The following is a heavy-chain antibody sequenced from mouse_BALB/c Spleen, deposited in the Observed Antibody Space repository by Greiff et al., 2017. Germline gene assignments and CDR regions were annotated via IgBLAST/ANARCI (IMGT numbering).Heavy chain of an antibody. Sequence: VQLQQSGPGLVQPSQSLSITCTVSGFSLTSYGVHWVRQSPGKGLEWLGVIWSGGSTDYNAAFISRLSISKDNSKSQVFFKMNSLQANDTAIYYCARSYYGSDYYAMDYWGQGTSVTVSS. CDR3: ARSYYGSDYYAMDY. CDR1: GFSLTSYG. V-gene: IGHV2-2*02. D-gene: IGHD1-1*01. CDR2: IWSGGST. J-gene: IGHJ4*01.